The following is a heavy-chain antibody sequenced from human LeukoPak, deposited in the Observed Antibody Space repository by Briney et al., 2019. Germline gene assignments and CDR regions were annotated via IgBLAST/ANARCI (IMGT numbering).Heavy chain of an antibody. V-gene: IGHV3-7*03. J-gene: IGHJ5*01. CDR3: AGKRFES. Sequence: GGSLRLSCAASGFTFSSYTMNWVRQAPGKGLEWVANINQDGNENYYVDSVRGRFTISRDNTKNSLYLQMNSLRADDTAVYYCAGKRFESWGQGTLVTVSS. CDR2: INQDGNEN. CDR1: GFTFSSYT.